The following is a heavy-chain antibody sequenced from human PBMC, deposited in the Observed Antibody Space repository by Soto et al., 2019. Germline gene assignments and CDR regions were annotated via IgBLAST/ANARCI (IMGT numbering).Heavy chain of an antibody. CDR2: ISYDGSNK. CDR3: AIATTSGAFDI. J-gene: IGHJ3*02. D-gene: IGHD1-26*01. CDR1: GFTFSSYG. Sequence: QVQLVESGGGVVQPGRSLRLSCAASGFTFSSYGMHWVRQAPGKGLEWVAVISYDGSNKYYADSVKGRFTISRDNSKNTLYLQMNSLRAEDTAVYYCAIATTSGAFDIWGQGTMVTVSS. V-gene: IGHV3-30*03.